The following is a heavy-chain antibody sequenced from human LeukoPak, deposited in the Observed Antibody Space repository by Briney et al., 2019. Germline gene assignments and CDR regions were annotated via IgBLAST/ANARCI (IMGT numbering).Heavy chain of an antibody. CDR1: GGPFSSYA. CDR2: IIPIFGTA. J-gene: IGHJ3*02. CDR3: ARDIMITFGGVIVNSAFDI. D-gene: IGHD3-16*02. V-gene: IGHV1-69*05. Sequence: SVKVSCKASGGPFSSYAISWVRQAPGQGLEWMGGIIPIFGTANYAQKFQGRVTITTDESTSTAYMELSSLRSEDTAVYYCARDIMITFGGVIVNSAFDIWGQGTMVTVSS.